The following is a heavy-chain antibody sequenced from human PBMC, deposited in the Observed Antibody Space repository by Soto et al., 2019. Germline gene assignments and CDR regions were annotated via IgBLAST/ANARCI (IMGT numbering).Heavy chain of an antibody. CDR2: IYYNGNT. J-gene: IGHJ4*02. V-gene: IGHV4-59*11. CDR3: ARSNWYSEY. Sequence: HVQLQASGPGLVKPSETLSLTCTGSGGSISNHYWSWIRKPPGKGLEWIGYIYYNGNTNYNPSLKSRVTMSVDTSKNQISLRLSSVTAADTAVYYCARSNWYSEYWGQGTLVTVSS. D-gene: IGHD7-27*01. CDR1: GGSISNHY.